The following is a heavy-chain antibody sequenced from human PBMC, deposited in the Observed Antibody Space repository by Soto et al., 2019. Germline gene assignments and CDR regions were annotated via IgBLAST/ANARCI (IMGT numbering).Heavy chain of an antibody. D-gene: IGHD3-10*01. Sequence: LGESLKISCKGSGYSFTSYWIGWVRQMPGKGLELMGIIYPGDSNTRYSPSFQGQVTISADKSISTVYLQWSSLKASDTAMYYCAKPQSYYGSGTYYPPDYWGQGTLVTVSS. J-gene: IGHJ4*02. V-gene: IGHV5-51*01. CDR3: AKPQSYYGSGTYYPPDY. CDR2: IYPGDSNT. CDR1: GYSFTSYW.